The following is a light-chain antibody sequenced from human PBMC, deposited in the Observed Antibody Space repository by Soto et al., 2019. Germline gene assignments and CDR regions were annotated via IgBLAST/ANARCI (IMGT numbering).Light chain of an antibody. J-gene: IGLJ1*01. CDR1: SSDVGGYGS. Sequence: LTQPASVSWPPGGSTTSSGTGTSSDVGGYGSVCWYQQHAGKAPKLMIYEVSNRPSGVSNRFSCSKSGNTAPLTISGLQAEDDADYYCSSYTSSGTYVFGTGPKVTVL. CDR2: EVS. CDR3: SSYTSSGTYV. V-gene: IGLV2-14*01.